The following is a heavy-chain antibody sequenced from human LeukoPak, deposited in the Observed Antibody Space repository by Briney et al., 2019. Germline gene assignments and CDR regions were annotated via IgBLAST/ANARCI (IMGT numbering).Heavy chain of an antibody. D-gene: IGHD6-13*01. Sequence: GRSLRLSCAASGFTFSSYAMHWVRQAPGKGLEWVAVISYDGSNKYYADSVKGRFTISRDNSKNTLYLQMNSLRAGDTAVYYCARDRYHEGYSSSWPFDYWGQGTLVTVSS. J-gene: IGHJ4*02. CDR3: ARDRYHEGYSSSWPFDY. CDR2: ISYDGSNK. V-gene: IGHV3-30-3*01. CDR1: GFTFSSYA.